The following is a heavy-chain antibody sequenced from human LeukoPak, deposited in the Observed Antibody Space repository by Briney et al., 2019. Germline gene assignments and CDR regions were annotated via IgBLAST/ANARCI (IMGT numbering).Heavy chain of an antibody. V-gene: IGHV4-61*05. CDR2: IYYSGST. D-gene: IGHD2-2*02. J-gene: IGHJ4*02. CDR1: GGSISSTSYY. Sequence: SETLSLTCTVSGGSISSTSYYWGWIRQPPGKGLEWIGYIYYSGSTNYNPSLKSRVTISVDTSKNQFSLKLSSVTAADTAVYYCARHRRGEPNYTQLDYWGQGTLVTVSS. CDR3: ARHRRGEPNYTQLDY.